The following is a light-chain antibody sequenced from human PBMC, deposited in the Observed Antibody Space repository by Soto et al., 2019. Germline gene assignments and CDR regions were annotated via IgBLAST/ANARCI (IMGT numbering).Light chain of an antibody. V-gene: IGKV3-11*01. CDR2: SSS. CDR1: QSVSGS. J-gene: IGKJ2*01. CDR3: HHYGSSLPDT. Sequence: EIVLTQSPATLSLSPGERATLSCRASQSVSGSLAWYQQKPGQSPTLLIYSSSNRATGIPARFSGSGSGTDFTLTISSLEPEDFAVYYCHHYGSSLPDTFGQGTKLEIK.